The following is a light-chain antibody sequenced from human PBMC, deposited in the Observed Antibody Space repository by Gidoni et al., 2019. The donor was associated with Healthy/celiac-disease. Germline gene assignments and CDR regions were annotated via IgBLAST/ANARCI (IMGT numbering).Light chain of an antibody. CDR2: SNN. CDR1: SSNIGNNA. CDR3: ATWDDSLNGWV. J-gene: IGLJ3*02. V-gene: IGLV1-44*01. Sequence: QSVLTQPPSASGTPGQGVTISCSGSSSNIGNNAVNWYQHLPGTAPKLLIYSNNQRPSGFPDRFSGSKSGTSASLAISGLQSEDETDYYCATWDDSLNGWVFGGGTKLTV.